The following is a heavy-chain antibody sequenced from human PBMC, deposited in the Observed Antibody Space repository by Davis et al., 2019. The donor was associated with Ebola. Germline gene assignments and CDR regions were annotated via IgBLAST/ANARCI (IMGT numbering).Heavy chain of an antibody. D-gene: IGHD5-12*01. Sequence: PGGSLRLSCAASGFTFSNFHIHWVRQTPGKGLEWVARIDPDGTGTNYADSVKGRFTISRDNAKNTLSLQMNSLRVEDTAVYYCVRDSGYYSHDYWGHGTLVTVSS. CDR2: IDPDGTGT. CDR1: GFTFSNFH. J-gene: IGHJ4*01. CDR3: VRDSGYYSHDY. V-gene: IGHV3-74*01.